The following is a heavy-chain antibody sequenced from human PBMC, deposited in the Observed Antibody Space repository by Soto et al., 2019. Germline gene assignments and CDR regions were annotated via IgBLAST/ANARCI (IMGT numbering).Heavy chain of an antibody. CDR1: GFTFSNYA. J-gene: IGHJ4*02. D-gene: IGHD6-13*01. CDR3: AKDQGSSWYEIDY. Sequence: SGGSLRLSCAASGFTFSNYAVTWVRQAPGKGLEWVSTISGSGGSTYYADSVKGRFTISRDNFKNTLYLQMNSLRAEDTAVYYCAKDQGSSWYEIDYWGQGTLVTVSS. CDR2: ISGSGGST. V-gene: IGHV3-23*01.